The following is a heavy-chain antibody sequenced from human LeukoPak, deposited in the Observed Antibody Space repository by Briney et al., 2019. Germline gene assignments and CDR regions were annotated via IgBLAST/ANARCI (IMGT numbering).Heavy chain of an antibody. D-gene: IGHD4-11*01. V-gene: IGHV4-38-2*01. Sequence: SETLSLTCAVSGYSIRSGDYWGWIRQSPGKGLEWIGSIYHSGSTHYNPSLKSRVTISADTSKNQFSLMLSSVTAADTAVYYCARNRSLTTTPGFDHGSQGTLVTVSS. J-gene: IGHJ4*02. CDR2: IYHSGST. CDR3: ARNRSLTTTPGFDH. CDR1: GYSIRSGDY.